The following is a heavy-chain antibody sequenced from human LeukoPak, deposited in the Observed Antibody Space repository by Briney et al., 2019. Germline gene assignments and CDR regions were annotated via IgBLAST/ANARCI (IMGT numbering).Heavy chain of an antibody. CDR3: ARAAAGTFLANY. CDR1: GYTFTSYG. Sequence: ASVKVSCKASGYTFTSYGISWVRQAPRQGLEWMGWISAYNGNTNYAQKLQGRVTMTTDTSTSTAYMELRSLRSDDTAVYYCARAAAGTFLANYWGQGTLVTVSS. J-gene: IGHJ4*02. CDR2: ISAYNGNT. D-gene: IGHD6-13*01. V-gene: IGHV1-18*01.